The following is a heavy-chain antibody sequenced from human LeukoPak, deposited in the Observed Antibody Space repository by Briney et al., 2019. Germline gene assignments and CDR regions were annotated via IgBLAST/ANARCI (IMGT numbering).Heavy chain of an antibody. CDR1: GYRFTSYW. CDR2: IYPGDSDT. D-gene: IGHD6-6*01. J-gene: IGHJ3*02. CDR3: ARHPSSPDADDAFDI. Sequence: GESLKISCKGSGYRFTSYWIGWVRQMPGKGLEWMGIIYPGDSDTRYSPSFQGQVTISADKSISTAYLQWSSLKASDTAMYYCARHPSSPDADDAFDIWGQGTMVTVSS. V-gene: IGHV5-51*01.